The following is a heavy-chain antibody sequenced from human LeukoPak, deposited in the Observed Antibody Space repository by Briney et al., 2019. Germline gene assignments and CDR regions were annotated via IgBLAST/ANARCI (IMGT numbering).Heavy chain of an antibody. D-gene: IGHD6-6*01. CDR2: ISAYNGNT. Sequence: ASVTVSCKASGYTFTSYGISWVRQAPGQGLEWMGWISAYNGNTNYAQKLQGRVTMTTDTSTSTAYMELRSLRSDDTAVYYCARGSRYSSSPRVEWFDPWGQGTLVTVSS. J-gene: IGHJ5*02. CDR3: ARGSRYSSSPRVEWFDP. CDR1: GYTFTSYG. V-gene: IGHV1-18*01.